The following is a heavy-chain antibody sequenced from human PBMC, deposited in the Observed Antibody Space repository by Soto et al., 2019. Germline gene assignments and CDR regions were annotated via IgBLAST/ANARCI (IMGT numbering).Heavy chain of an antibody. Sequence: GGSLRLSCAASGFTFSDYWMSWVRQAPGKGLGWVANIKQDGSDRYHVDSVKGRFTISRDNAKNSLYLQMNSLRADDTAVFYCARGVIAAAGGYWFDPWGQGTLVTVSS. D-gene: IGHD6-13*01. V-gene: IGHV3-7*03. CDR3: ARGVIAAAGGYWFDP. CDR1: GFTFSDYW. J-gene: IGHJ5*02. CDR2: IKQDGSDR.